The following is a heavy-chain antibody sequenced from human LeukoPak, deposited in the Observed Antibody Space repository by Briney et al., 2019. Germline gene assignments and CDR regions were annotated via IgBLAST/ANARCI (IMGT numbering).Heavy chain of an antibody. J-gene: IGHJ4*02. D-gene: IGHD6-13*01. Sequence: ASVKVSCKASGYTFTGYYMHWVRQAPGQGLEWMGRINPNSGGTNYAQKFQGRVTMTRDTSISTAYMELSRLRSGDTAVYYCARGLDSRALEFDYWGQGTLVTVSS. CDR3: ARGLDSRALEFDY. CDR2: INPNSGGT. CDR1: GYTFTGYY. V-gene: IGHV1-2*06.